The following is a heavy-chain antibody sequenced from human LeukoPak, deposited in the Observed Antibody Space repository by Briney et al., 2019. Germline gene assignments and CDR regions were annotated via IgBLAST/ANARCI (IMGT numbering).Heavy chain of an antibody. D-gene: IGHD5-24*01. CDR1: GFPFSSYW. Sequence: EGSLRLSCVASGFPFSSYWMTWVRQAPGKGLEWVANIKQDGSKKSYVDSVKGRFTISRDNAKNSLYLQMNSLRAEDTAIYYCTRVGYIDEGIDYWGQGTLVTVSS. CDR3: TRVGYIDEGIDY. V-gene: IGHV3-7*04. CDR2: IKQDGSKK. J-gene: IGHJ4*02.